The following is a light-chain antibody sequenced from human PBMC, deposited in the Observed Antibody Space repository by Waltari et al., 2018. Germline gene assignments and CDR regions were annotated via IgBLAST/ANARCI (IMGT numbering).Light chain of an antibody. Sequence: QSPLTPPPPASGSPGQSVTTSSTGTSSDVGGYNNVSWYQQHPGKAPKLMIYEVSKRPSGVPDRFSGSKSGNTASLTVSGLQAEDEADYYCSSYAGSNIWVFGGGTKLTVL. CDR1: SSDVGGYNN. V-gene: IGLV2-8*01. J-gene: IGLJ2*01. CDR3: SSYAGSNIWV. CDR2: EVS.